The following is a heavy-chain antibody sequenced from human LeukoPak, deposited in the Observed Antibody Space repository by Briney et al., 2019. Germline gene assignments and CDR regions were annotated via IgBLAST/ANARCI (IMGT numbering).Heavy chain of an antibody. D-gene: IGHD3-10*01. J-gene: IGHJ4*02. CDR2: ISYDGSNK. CDR3: AKDSMDYYGSSH. V-gene: IGHV3-30-3*01. Sequence: GGSLRLSCAASGFMFSNYAMHWVRQAPGKGLEWVAVISYDGSNKYYADSVKGRFTISRDNSKNTLYLQMNSMRAEDTAVYYCAKDSMDYYGSSHWGQGTLVTVSS. CDR1: GFMFSNYA.